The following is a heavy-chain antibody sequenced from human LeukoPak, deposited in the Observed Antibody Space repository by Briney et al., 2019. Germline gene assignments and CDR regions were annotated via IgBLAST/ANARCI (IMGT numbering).Heavy chain of an antibody. CDR1: GYSISSNHW. CDR2: IFYAGIT. Sequence: SDTLSLTCAVSGYSISSNHWWGWIRPPPGKGLEWIGYIFYAGITYYNPSLKSRVTMSVDTSKNQFSLRLSSVTAVDTAVYYCARIGPILGAAWVDYWGQGTLVSVSS. D-gene: IGHD3-3*02. J-gene: IGHJ4*02. V-gene: IGHV4-28*01. CDR3: ARIGPILGAAWVDY.